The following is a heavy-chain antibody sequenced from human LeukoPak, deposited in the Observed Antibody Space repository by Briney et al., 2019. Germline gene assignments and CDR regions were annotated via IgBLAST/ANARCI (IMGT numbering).Heavy chain of an antibody. CDR1: GGSISSYY. J-gene: IGHJ5*02. CDR2: IYYSGST. CDR3: ARKGEFWSGRNWFDP. D-gene: IGHD3-3*01. Sequence: SETLSLTCTVSGGSISSYYWSWIRQPAGKGLEWIGSIYYSGSTYYNPSLKSRVTISVDTSKNQFSLWLSSVTAADTAMYYCARKGEFWSGRNWFDPWGQGTLVTVSS. V-gene: IGHV4-4*07.